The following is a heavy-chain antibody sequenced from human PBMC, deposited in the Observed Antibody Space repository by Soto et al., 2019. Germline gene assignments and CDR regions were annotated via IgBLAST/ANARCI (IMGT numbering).Heavy chain of an antibody. J-gene: IGHJ4*02. Sequence: QVQLQESGPGLVMPSETLSLTCTVSGDSISGSSYYWGWIRQPPGKRLEWVGSIFYDGYTVYTPSRKSRVTISGDTAKNQYSLKLTSVAAADTATDVCERLKTAVPHYWGQGILVTGSS. CDR3: ERLKTAVPHY. V-gene: IGHV4-39*01. CDR1: GDSISGSSYY. D-gene: IGHD6-13*01. CDR2: IFYDGYT.